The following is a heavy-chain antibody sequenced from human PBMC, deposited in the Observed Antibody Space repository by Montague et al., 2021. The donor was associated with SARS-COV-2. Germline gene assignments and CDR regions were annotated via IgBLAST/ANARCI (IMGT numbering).Heavy chain of an antibody. CDR3: ARAVSVRRAVSWIDP. Sequence: SETLSLTCSISAGSISGHCPAWIRQPPGKGLEWIAYIYYSGGANYNPSLSSRVTMSVDTSNNQFSLKLSSVTAADTAVYYCARAVSVRRAVSWIDPWGQGALDTVSS. CDR1: AGSISGHC. J-gene: IGHJ5*02. CDR2: IYYSGGA. V-gene: IGHV4-59*11. D-gene: IGHD3-10*01.